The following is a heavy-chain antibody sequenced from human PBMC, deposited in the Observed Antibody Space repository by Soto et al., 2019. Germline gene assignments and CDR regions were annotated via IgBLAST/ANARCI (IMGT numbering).Heavy chain of an antibody. J-gene: IGHJ6*02. CDR3: ARGVPDVWGGSYYYGMDV. V-gene: IGHV3-33*01. CDR1: GFTFSSYG. CDR2: IWYDGSNK. Sequence: QVQLVESGGGVVQPGRSLRLSCAASGFTFSSYGMHWVRQAPGKGLEWVAVIWYDGSNKYYADSVKGRFTISRDNSKNGVYLQMNSLRAEDTAVYYCARGVPDVWGGSYYYGMDVWGQGTTVTVSS. D-gene: IGHD3-3*01.